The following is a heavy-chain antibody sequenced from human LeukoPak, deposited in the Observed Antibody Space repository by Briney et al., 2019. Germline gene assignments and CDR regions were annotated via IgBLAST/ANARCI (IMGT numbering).Heavy chain of an antibody. J-gene: IGHJ5*02. CDR3: ARGGVGYCSGGSCPFNWFDP. Sequence: ASVKVSCKASGHTXTGYYMHWVRQAPGQGLEWMGWISPYNGNTDYAQKVQGRVTMTTDTSTSTAYMELRILRSDDTAVYYCARGGVGYCSGGSCPFNWFDPWGQGTLVTVSS. CDR1: GHTXTGYY. CDR2: ISPYNGNT. V-gene: IGHV1-18*04. D-gene: IGHD2-15*01.